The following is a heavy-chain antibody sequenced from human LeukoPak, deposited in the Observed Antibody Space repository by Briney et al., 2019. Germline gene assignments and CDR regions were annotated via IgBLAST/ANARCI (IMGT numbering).Heavy chain of an antibody. V-gene: IGHV3-21*01. CDR3: ARERYNYGPGEVDY. CDR1: GFTFSSYS. CDR2: ISTSSSYI. D-gene: IGHD3-10*01. J-gene: IGHJ4*02. Sequence: GGSLRLSCAASGFTFSSYSMNWVRQAPGKGLEWVSSISTSSSYIYYADSVKGQFTISRDNAKKSLYLQMDSLRAEDTAVYYCARERYNYGPGEVDYWGQGTLVTVSS.